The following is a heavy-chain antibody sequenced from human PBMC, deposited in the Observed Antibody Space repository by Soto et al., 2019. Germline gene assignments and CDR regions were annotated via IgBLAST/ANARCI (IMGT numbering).Heavy chain of an antibody. CDR1: GRSISSGGYY. J-gene: IGHJ1*01. Sequence: SETLSLPCTLSGRSISSGGYYWSWIRQHPGRALEWIGYIYYSGSTYYNPSLKSRVNKSVDTSKNQLSLKLSAVTAADTAVYYCVRGGDDDVWGRYRGKYFQHWGQGTLVTVSS. D-gene: IGHD3-16*02. CDR2: IYYSGST. CDR3: VRGGDDDVWGRYRGKYFQH. V-gene: IGHV4-31*03.